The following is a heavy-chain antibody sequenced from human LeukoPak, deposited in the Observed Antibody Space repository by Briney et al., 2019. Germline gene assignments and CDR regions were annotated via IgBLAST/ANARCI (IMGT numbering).Heavy chain of an antibody. J-gene: IGHJ4*02. Sequence: PGRSLRLSCAASGFTFDDYAMHWVRQAPGKGLEWVSGISWNSGSIGYADPVKGRFTISRDNAKNSLYLQMNSLRAEDTALYYCAKGRYDYGFYYFDYWGQGTLVTVSS. CDR1: GFTFDDYA. CDR3: AKGRYDYGFYYFDY. CDR2: ISWNSGSI. D-gene: IGHD4-17*01. V-gene: IGHV3-9*01.